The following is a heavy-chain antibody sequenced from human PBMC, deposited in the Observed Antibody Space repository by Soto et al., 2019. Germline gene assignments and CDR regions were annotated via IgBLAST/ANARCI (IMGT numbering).Heavy chain of an antibody. D-gene: IGHD1-7*01. CDR3: AKASDWNYRTYYYYGMDV. Sequence: GGSLRLSCAASGFTFSSYAMSWVRQAPGKGLEWVSAISGSGGSTYYADSVKGRFTISRDNSKNTLYLQMNSLRAEDTAVYYCAKASDWNYRTYYYYGMDVWGQGTTVTVSS. CDR1: GFTFSSYA. J-gene: IGHJ6*02. CDR2: ISGSGGST. V-gene: IGHV3-23*01.